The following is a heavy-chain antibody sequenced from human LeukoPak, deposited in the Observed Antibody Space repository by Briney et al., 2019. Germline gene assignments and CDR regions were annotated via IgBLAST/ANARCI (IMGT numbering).Heavy chain of an antibody. J-gene: IGHJ3*02. CDR2: IYNSGSA. CDR3: ARRRRIAAAGKPGDALDI. Sequence: TSETLSLTCTVSGGFISTYYWTWIRQAPGKGLEWIGYIYNSGSANYNPSLKSRVTISVDTSQNQFSLKLSSVTAADTAVYYCARRRRIAAAGKPGDALDIWGQGTMVTVSS. CDR1: GGFISTYY. V-gene: IGHV4-59*08. D-gene: IGHD6-13*01.